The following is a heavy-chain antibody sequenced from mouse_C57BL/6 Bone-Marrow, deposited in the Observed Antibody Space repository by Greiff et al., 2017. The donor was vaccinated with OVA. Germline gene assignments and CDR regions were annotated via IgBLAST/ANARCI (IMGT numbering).Heavy chain of an antibody. D-gene: IGHD2-1*01. J-gene: IGHJ3*01. CDR1: GFNIKNTY. CDR3: ARGGIYDGILFAY. V-gene: IGHV14-3*01. CDR2: IDPANGNT. Sequence: EVQLQQSVAELVRPGASVKLSCTASGFNIKNTYMHWVKQRPDQGLEWIGRIDPANGNTNYAPKFQGKATITADTSSNTAYPQLSSLTSEDTAIYYCARGGIYDGILFAYWGQGTLVTVSA.